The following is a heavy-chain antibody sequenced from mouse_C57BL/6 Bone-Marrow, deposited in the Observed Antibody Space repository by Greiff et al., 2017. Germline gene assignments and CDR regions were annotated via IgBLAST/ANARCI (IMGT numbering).Heavy chain of an antibody. CDR1: GYTFTSYW. V-gene: IGHV1-5*01. J-gene: IGHJ2*01. D-gene: IGHD1-1*01. Sequence: VHVKQSGTVLARPGASVKMSCKTSGYTFTSYWMHWVKQRPGQGLEWIGAIYPGNSDTSYNQKFKGKATLTAVTSASTAYMELSSLTNEDSAFYYFSRRGFTTVVAFDYWGQGTTLTVSS. CDR2: IYPGNSDT. CDR3: SRRGFTTVVAFDY.